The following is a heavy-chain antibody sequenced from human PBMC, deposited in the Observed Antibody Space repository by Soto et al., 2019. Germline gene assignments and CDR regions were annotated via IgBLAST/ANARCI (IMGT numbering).Heavy chain of an antibody. V-gene: IGHV3-23*01. CDR2: ISGSGGST. D-gene: IGHD1-1*01. CDR1: GFTFSSYA. Sequence: GGSLRLSCAASGFTFSSYAMSWVRQAPGKGLEWVSAISGSGGSTYYADSVKGRFTISRDNSKNTRYLQMNSLRAEDTAVYYGAKDQLEQYGMDVWGQGTTVTVSS. J-gene: IGHJ6*02. CDR3: AKDQLEQYGMDV.